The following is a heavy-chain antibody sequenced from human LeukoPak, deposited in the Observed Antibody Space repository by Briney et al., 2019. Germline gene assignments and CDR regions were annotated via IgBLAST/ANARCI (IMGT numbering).Heavy chain of an antibody. CDR2: ISSRSTTT. CDR3: ASDGAYAMAV. CDR1: GFTFNNYA. Sequence: PGGSLRLSCAASGFTFNNYAMTWVRPTPGKGVEWVSTISSRSTTTYYTASVRGRFTISRDNAKNTVSLQMNSLRAEDTAVYYCASDGAYAMAVWGQGTTVTVSS. D-gene: IGHD1-26*01. J-gene: IGHJ6*02. V-gene: IGHV3-23*01.